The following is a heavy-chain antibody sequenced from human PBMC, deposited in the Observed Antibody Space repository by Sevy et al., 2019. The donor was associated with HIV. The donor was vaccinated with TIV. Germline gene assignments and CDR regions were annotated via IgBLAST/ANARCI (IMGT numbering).Heavy chain of an antibody. D-gene: IGHD2-2*03. CDR2: IYHSGST. CDR3: ARGVGGYCSSTSCHVDY. J-gene: IGHJ4*02. V-gene: IGHV4-4*02. CDR1: GGSISSNNW. Sequence: SETLSLTCAVSGGSISSNNWGNWVRQTPGKGLEWIGEIYHSGSTNRNPSLKSRVTISVDKSKNQFSLKLSSVTAADTAVYYCARGVGGYCSSTSCHVDYWGQRTLVTVSS.